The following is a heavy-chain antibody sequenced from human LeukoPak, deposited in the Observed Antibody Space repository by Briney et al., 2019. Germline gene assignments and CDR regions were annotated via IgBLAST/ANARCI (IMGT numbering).Heavy chain of an antibody. Sequence: SETLSLTCTVSGGSISSYYWSWIRQPPGKGLEWIGYIYYSGSTNYNPSLKSRVTISVDTSKNQFSLKLSSVTAADTAVYYCAREKELGGMDVWGKGTAVTVSS. V-gene: IGHV4-59*01. D-gene: IGHD1-7*01. CDR1: GGSISSYY. CDR2: IYYSGST. J-gene: IGHJ6*04. CDR3: AREKELGGMDV.